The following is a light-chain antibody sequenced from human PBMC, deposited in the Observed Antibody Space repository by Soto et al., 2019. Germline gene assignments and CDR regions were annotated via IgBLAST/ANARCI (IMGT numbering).Light chain of an antibody. CDR2: EVS. CDR3: SSYTSSSTDV. V-gene: IGLV2-14*01. J-gene: IGLJ1*01. CDR1: SSDVGGYNY. Sequence: QSALTQPASVSGSPGQSITISCTGTSSDVGGYNYVSWYQQHPGKAPKLMIYEVSNRPSGVSNRFFGTKSGNTASLTISGLQGEDEADYYCSSYTSSSTDVVGSRSKPTVL.